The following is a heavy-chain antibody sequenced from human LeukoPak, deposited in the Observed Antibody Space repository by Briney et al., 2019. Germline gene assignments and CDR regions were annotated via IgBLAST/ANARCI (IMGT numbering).Heavy chain of an antibody. D-gene: IGHD2-15*01. V-gene: IGHV1-2*02. Sequence: ASVKVSCKASGYTFTAYYMHWVRQAPGQGLEWMGWIDTNSGGTNYAQKFQGRVTITRDTSIGTGYMELSSLISDDTPVYYCASEAFCAGGSCYLHRVASWGPGTLVTVSS. CDR3: ASEAFCAGGSCYLHRVAS. CDR1: GYTFTAYY. CDR2: IDTNSGGT. J-gene: IGHJ4*02.